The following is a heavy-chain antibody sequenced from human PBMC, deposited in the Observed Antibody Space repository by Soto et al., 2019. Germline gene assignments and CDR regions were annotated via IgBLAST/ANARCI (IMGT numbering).Heavy chain of an antibody. CDR1: GFTFSSYE. Sequence: PGGSLRLSCAASGFTFSSYEMNWVRQAPGKGLEWVSYISSSGSTIYYADSVKGRFTISRDNAKNSLYLQMNSLRAEDTAVYYCARGGIAATDYYYYGMDVWGQGTTVTVSS. V-gene: IGHV3-48*03. CDR2: ISSSGSTI. J-gene: IGHJ6*02. CDR3: ARGGIAATDYYYYGMDV. D-gene: IGHD6-13*01.